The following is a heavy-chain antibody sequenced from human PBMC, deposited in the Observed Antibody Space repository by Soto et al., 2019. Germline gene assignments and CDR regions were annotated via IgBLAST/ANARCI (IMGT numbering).Heavy chain of an antibody. Sequence: QVQLVQSGAEVKKPGSSVKVSCKASGGTFSSYAISWVRQAPGQGLDWMGGIIPTFVTANYAQKFQGRVTITADESTSTAYKELSSLRSEDTAVDYWGIESGYCSGGSRPYYFDHWGQGTLVTVSS. CDR1: GGTFSSYA. CDR2: IIPTFVTA. J-gene: IGHJ4*02. V-gene: IGHV1-69*01. CDR3: GIESGYCSGGSRPYYFDH. D-gene: IGHD2-15*01.